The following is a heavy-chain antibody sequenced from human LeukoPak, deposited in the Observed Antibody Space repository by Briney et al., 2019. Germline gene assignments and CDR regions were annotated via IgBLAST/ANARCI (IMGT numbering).Heavy chain of an antibody. V-gene: IGHV4-4*02. Sequence: SETLSLTCAVSGASISSSNWWSWVRQPPGKGLEWIGEMYHSGISNYNPSLKSRVTISVDTSKNQFSLKLSSVTAADTAVYYCARVNDYGDYFVDYWGQGTLVTVSS. CDR3: ARVNDYGDYFVDY. CDR1: GASISSSNW. CDR2: MYHSGIS. D-gene: IGHD4-17*01. J-gene: IGHJ4*02.